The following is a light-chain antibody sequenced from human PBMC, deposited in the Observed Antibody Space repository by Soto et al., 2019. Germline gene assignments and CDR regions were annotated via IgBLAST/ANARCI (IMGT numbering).Light chain of an antibody. Sequence: EIVLTQSPATLSLSPGERATLSCRASQSVGGFLAWYQQKSGQAPRLLIYDTSKGATGIPARFSGSGSGTDFTLTISSLEPEDFAIYHCQHRSNWPPMYTFGQGTKLEIK. CDR3: QHRSNWPPMYT. J-gene: IGKJ2*01. CDR1: QSVGGF. CDR2: DTS. V-gene: IGKV3-11*01.